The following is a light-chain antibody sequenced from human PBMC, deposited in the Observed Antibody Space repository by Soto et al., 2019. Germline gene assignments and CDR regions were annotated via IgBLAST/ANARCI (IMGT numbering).Light chain of an antibody. CDR2: GAS. CDR1: QSVNNNY. CDR3: QRYGSSPLT. Sequence: EIVLTQSPATLSLSPGERATLSCRASQSVNNNYLAWYQQKPGQAPRLYIYGASTRATGIPDRFSGSGSGTDFTLTISRLEPEDFAVYYCQRYGSSPLTFGGGTKVEIK. J-gene: IGKJ4*01. V-gene: IGKV3-20*01.